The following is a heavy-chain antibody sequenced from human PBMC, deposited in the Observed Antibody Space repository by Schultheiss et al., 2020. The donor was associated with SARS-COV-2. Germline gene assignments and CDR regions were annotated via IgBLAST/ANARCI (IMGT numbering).Heavy chain of an antibody. D-gene: IGHD6-19*01. CDR1: GGSFSGYY. Sequence: SETLSLTCAVYGGSFSGYYWSWIRQPPGKGLEWIGYIYYSGSTNYNPSLKSRVTISVDTSKNQFSLKLSSVTAADTAVYYCARARIAVAGNWNWYFDLWGRGTLVTVSS. CDR3: ARARIAVAGNWNWYFDL. J-gene: IGHJ2*01. V-gene: IGHV4-59*01. CDR2: IYYSGST.